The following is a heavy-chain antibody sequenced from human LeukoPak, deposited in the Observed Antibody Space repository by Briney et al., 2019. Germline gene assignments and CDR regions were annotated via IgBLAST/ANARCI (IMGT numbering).Heavy chain of an antibody. D-gene: IGHD3-3*01. CDR1: GGTFSSYA. Sequence: SVKVSCKASGGTFSSYAISWVRQAPGQGLEWMGGIIPIFGTANYAQKFQGRVTITADESTSTAYMELSSLRSEDTAVYYCARDDFWSGYQSTRFDYWGQGNLVTVSS. V-gene: IGHV1-69*13. CDR3: ARDDFWSGYQSTRFDY. J-gene: IGHJ4*02. CDR2: IIPIFGTA.